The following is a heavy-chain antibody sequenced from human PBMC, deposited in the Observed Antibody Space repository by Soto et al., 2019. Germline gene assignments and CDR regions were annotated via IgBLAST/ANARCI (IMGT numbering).Heavy chain of an antibody. J-gene: IGHJ5*02. CDR2: IIPIFGTA. CDR1: GGTFSSYA. Sequence: SVKVSCKASGGTFSSYAISWVRQAPGQGLEWMGGIIPIFGTANYAQKFQGRVTIAADESTSTAYMELSSLRSEDTAVYYCARELVDTAMDGPAYNWFDPWGQGTLVTVSS. D-gene: IGHD5-18*01. V-gene: IGHV1-69*13. CDR3: ARELVDTAMDGPAYNWFDP.